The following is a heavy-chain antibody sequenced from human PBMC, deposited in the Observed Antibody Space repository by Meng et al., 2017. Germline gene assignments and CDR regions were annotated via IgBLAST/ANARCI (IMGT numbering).Heavy chain of an antibody. CDR2: INPDTGDT. V-gene: IGHV1-2*06. D-gene: IGHD2-21*01. J-gene: IGHJ4*02. CDR3: ARDENISLGKLFGDY. CDR1: GYTFTAYY. Sequence: ASVKFSCKPSGYTFTAYYIHWVRQAPGQGLEWMGHINPDTGDTLYAQKFQGRVSMTGDTSISTAYVELSGLRSDDTAVYYCARDENISLGKLFGDYWGQGTLVTVSS.